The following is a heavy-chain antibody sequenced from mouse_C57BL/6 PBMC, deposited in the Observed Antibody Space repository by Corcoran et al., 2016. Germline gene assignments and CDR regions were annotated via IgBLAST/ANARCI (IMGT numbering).Heavy chain of an antibody. CDR2: INTYSGVP. J-gene: IGHJ3*01. V-gene: IGHV9-3*01. CDR1: GYTFTTYG. Sequence: QIQLVQSGPELKKPGETVKISCKASGYTFTTYGMGWVKQAPGKGLKWMGWINTYSGVPTYADDFKGRFAFSLETSASTAYLQINNLKNEDTDTYFCARGAYDYDWFAYWGQATLVTVSA. CDR3: ARGAYDYDWFAY. D-gene: IGHD2-4*01.